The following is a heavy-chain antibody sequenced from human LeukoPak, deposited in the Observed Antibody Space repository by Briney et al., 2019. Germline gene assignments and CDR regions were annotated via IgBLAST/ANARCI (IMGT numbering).Heavy chain of an antibody. CDR2: ISGSGGST. Sequence: GGSLRLSCAASGFTHSSYAMSGPRQAPGKGLEWVSAISGSGGSTYYADSVKGRFTISRDNSKKPLYLQMNSLRAEDTAVYYCAKFSVEFYYYYMDVWGKGTTVTVSS. CDR1: GFTHSSYA. D-gene: IGHD1-1*01. V-gene: IGHV3-23*01. J-gene: IGHJ6*03. CDR3: AKFSVEFYYYYMDV.